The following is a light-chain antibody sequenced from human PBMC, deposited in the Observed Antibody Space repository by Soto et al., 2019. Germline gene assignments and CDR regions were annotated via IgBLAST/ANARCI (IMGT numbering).Light chain of an antibody. V-gene: IGKV1-5*03. CDR1: QSISSW. CDR2: KAS. Sequence: DIQMTQSPSTLSASVGDRVTITCRASQSISSWLAWYQQKAGKAPKLLIYKASSLESGVPSRFSGSGSGTEYTLTISSLQPDYFATYYCQQYNSYPFTFGRGTKVDIK. J-gene: IGKJ3*01. CDR3: QQYNSYPFT.